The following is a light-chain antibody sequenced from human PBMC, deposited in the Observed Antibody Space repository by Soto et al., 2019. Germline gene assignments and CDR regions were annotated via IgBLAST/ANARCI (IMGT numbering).Light chain of an antibody. Sequence: EIVLTQSPDTLSLSPGERATLSCRASQNIYINSLAWYQQRPGQAPRLLIYGGSTRATAVPDRFSGSGSGTDFTLTISSLEPEDFAVYYCQQGGNWPLTFGQGTRLEIK. CDR1: QNIYINS. CDR2: GGS. V-gene: IGKV3D-20*02. J-gene: IGKJ5*01. CDR3: QQGGNWPLT.